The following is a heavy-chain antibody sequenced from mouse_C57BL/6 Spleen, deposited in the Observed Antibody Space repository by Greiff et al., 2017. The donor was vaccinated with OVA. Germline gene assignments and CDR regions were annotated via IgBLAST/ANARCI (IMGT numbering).Heavy chain of an antibody. CDR3: ARATTVVAPDY. CDR1: GYTFTDYY. CDR2: INPYNGGT. Sequence: VQLKQSGPVLVKPGASVKMSCKASGYTFTDYYMNWVKQSHGKSLEWIGVINPYNGGTSYNQKFKGKATLTVDKSSSTAYMELNSLTSEDSAVYYCARATTVVAPDYWGQGTTLTVSS. V-gene: IGHV1-19*01. J-gene: IGHJ2*01. D-gene: IGHD1-1*01.